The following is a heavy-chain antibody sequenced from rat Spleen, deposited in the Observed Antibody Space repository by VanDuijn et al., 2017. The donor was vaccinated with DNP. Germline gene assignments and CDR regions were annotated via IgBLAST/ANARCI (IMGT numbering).Heavy chain of an antibody. V-gene: IGHV5S23*01. J-gene: IGHJ1*01. Sequence: EVQLVESGGGLVQPGRSLTLSCAASGFTFSNYDMAWVRQAPTKGLEWVAAISTGGGNTYYRDSVKGRFTISRDNAEGTLYLQMDSLKSEDTATYYCTTSSFSGDLYWFFDFWGPGTMVTVSS. D-gene: IGHD1-1*01. CDR1: GFTFSNYD. CDR2: ISTGGGNT. CDR3: TTSSFSGDLYWFFDF.